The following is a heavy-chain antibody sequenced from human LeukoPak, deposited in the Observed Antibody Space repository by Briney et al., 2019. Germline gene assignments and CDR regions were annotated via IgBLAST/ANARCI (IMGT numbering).Heavy chain of an antibody. D-gene: IGHD2-21*02. CDR1: GFTFSSYA. CDR2: ISGSGGST. J-gene: IGHJ6*03. CDR3: AKDHCGGDCYSYYYYMDV. Sequence: EGSLRLSCAASGFTFSSYAMSWVRQAPGKGLEWVSAISGSGGSTYYADSVKGRFTISRDNSKNTLYLQMNSLRAEDTAVYYCAKDHCGGDCYSYYYYMDVWGKGTTVTISS. V-gene: IGHV3-23*01.